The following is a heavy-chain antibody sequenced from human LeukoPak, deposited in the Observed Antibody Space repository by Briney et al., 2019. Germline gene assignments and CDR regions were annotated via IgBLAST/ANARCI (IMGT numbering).Heavy chain of an antibody. CDR2: IYYSGST. D-gene: IGHD3-10*01. Sequence: SETLSLTCTVSGGSISSYYWSWIRQPPGKGLEWIGYIYYSGSTNYNPSLKSRVTISVDTSKNQFSLKLSSVTAADTAVYYCASGLRFGEFTLDYWGQGTLVTVSS. J-gene: IGHJ4*02. CDR1: GGSISSYY. V-gene: IGHV4-59*08. CDR3: ASGLRFGEFTLDY.